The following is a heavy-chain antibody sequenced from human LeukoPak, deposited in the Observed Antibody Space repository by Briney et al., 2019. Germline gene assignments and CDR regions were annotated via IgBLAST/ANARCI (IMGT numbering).Heavy chain of an antibody. CDR2: IYYSGST. CDR3: ARGGDGIVGATYDY. V-gene: IGHV4-39*07. CDR1: GGSISSSSYY. D-gene: IGHD1-26*01. Sequence: PSETLSLTCTVSGGSISSSSYYWGWIRQPPGKGLEWIGSIYYSGSTYYNPSLKSRVTISVDTSKNQFSLKLSSVTAADTAVYYCARGGDGIVGATYDYWGQGTLVTVSS. J-gene: IGHJ4*02.